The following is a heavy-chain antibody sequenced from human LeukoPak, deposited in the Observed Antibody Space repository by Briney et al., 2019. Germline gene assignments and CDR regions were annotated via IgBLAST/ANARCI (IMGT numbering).Heavy chain of an antibody. CDR3: ARDATRGIGGSYDLDF. CDR2: LNPSRGTT. Sequence: GASVKVSCKASGYNFSSYYIQWVRQDPGQGLEWMGLLNPSRGTTAYAPKSQGRVTMTRDTSSNTVYMELRGLRSDDTAIYYCARDATRGIGGSYDLDFWGQGSLVTVSS. D-gene: IGHD3-16*01. J-gene: IGHJ4*02. V-gene: IGHV1-46*01. CDR1: GYNFSSYY.